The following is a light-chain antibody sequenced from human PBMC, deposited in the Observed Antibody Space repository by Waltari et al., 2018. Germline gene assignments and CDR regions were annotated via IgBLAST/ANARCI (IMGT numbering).Light chain of an antibody. CDR2: EVT. Sequence: QSALTQPPSASGSPGQSVTISCTGTSRDVGAYAYVSWYQQHPDKAPKLMIYEVTKRPSGVPDRFSGSKSGNTASLTVSGLQAEDEADYYCCAYAGSYMVFGAGTKVTVL. V-gene: IGLV2-8*01. CDR3: CAYAGSYMV. J-gene: IGLJ3*02. CDR1: SRDVGAYAY.